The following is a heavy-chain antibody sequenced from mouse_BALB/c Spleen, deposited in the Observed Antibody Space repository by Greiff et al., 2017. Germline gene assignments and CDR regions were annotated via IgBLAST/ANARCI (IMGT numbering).Heavy chain of an antibody. CDR2: ISSGGSYT. J-gene: IGHJ2*01. D-gene: IGHD2-4*01. CDR3: TRESLSYDYGYCDY. V-gene: IGHV5-6-4*01. Sequence: EVQLVESGGGLVKPGGSLKLSCAASGFTFSSYTMSWVRQTPEKRLEWVATISSGGSYTYYPDSVKGRFTISRDNAKNTLYLQMSSLKSEDTAMYYCTRESLSYDYGYCDYWGQGTTLTVSS. CDR1: GFTFSSYT.